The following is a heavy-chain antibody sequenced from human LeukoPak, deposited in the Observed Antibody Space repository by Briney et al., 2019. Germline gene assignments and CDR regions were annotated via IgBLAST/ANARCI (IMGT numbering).Heavy chain of an antibody. J-gene: IGHJ4*02. CDR2: IKQDGSEK. D-gene: IGHD3-16*01. CDR3: ATSYDMGWLIGY. V-gene: IGHV3-7*03. CDR1: GFTFWDTW. Sequence: GGSLRLSCAASGFTFWDTWMNWVRQVPGQGLVWVANIKQDGSEKLYVASVKGRFTISRDNGKSSLYLQMKSLEAEDTALYYCATSYDMGWLIGYWGQGTLVTVSS.